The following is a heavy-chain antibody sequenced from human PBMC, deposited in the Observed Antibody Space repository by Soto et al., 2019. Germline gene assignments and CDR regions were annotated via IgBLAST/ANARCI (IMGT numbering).Heavy chain of an antibody. CDR2: INPSSDAT. CDR3: EGARGTGVVSTTFAFDY. J-gene: IGHJ4*02. V-gene: IGHV1-2*02. Sequence: ASVKVSCKASGYTFIDYFIHWVRQAPGQGLEWMGCINPSSDATDYSQKFRGRVTMTRDTSISTAYMELSRLRSDGTAVYYCEGARGTGVVSTTFAFDYWGQGTLVTVSS. D-gene: IGHD3-3*01. CDR1: GYTFIDYF.